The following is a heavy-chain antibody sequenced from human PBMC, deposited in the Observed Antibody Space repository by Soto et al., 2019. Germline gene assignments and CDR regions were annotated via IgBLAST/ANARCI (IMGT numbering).Heavy chain of an antibody. Sequence: SVKVSCKASGYTFTGCYMHWVRQAPGQGLEWMGWINPDSGGTKYAQKFQGRVTMTRDTSMSTVYMELSRVRSDDTAVYYCARSEEWELLRGAFDIWGQGTMVTVSS. CDR1: GYTFTGCY. D-gene: IGHD1-26*01. CDR2: INPDSGGT. J-gene: IGHJ3*02. V-gene: IGHV1-2*02. CDR3: ARSEEWELLRGAFDI.